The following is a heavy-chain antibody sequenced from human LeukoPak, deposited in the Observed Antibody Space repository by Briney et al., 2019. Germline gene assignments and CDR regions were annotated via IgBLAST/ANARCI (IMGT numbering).Heavy chain of an antibody. V-gene: IGHV1-2*02. D-gene: IGHD6-6*01. Sequence: ASVKVSCKASGYTFTDSYIHWVRQAPGQGLEWMGWINPNSGRTLYAQKFQGRVTMTRDTSISTAYMELSRLTSDDTAVYYCLGSSSISHWGQGTLVTVSS. CDR3: LGSSSISH. J-gene: IGHJ4*02. CDR1: GYTFTDSY. CDR2: INPNSGRT.